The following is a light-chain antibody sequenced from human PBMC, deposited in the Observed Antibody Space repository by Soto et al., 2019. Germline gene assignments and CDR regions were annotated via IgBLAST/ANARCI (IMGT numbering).Light chain of an antibody. CDR1: SSDVGGYNY. J-gene: IGLJ3*02. V-gene: IGLV2-14*01. Sequence: QSALTQPASVSGSPGQSISISCTGTSSDVGGYNYVSWYQQHPGKAPKLIIYEVTNRPPGFSNRFSGSKSGNTASLTISGLQAEDEADDYCISYRSGSTLVFGGGTKLTVL. CDR3: ISYRSGSTLV. CDR2: EVT.